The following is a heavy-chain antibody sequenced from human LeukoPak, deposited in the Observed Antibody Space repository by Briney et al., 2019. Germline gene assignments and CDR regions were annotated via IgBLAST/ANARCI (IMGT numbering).Heavy chain of an antibody. CDR3: AKDLSTNGWILDY. D-gene: IGHD2-2*03. J-gene: IGHJ4*02. CDR2: ISWDGGSA. Sequence: PGGSLRLSCAASGFTFDDYTMHWVRQAPGKGLEWVSVISWDGGSAYYTDSVKGRFTISRDNSKNSLYLQMNSLTTEDTALYYCAKDLSTNGWILDYWGQGTLVTVSS. CDR1: GFTFDDYT. V-gene: IGHV3-43*01.